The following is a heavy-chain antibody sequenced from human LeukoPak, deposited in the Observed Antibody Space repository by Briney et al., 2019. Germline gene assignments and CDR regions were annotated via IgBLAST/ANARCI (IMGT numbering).Heavy chain of an antibody. J-gene: IGHJ4*02. V-gene: IGHV4-38-2*02. Sequence: SETLSLTCTVSGYSISSGYYWGWIRQPPGKGLEWLGTIFHSGTTYYNPSLKSRVTISVDTSKNQFSLIVNSVTAADTAVYYCARIRGWTVGATTFADIDYWGQGTLVTVSS. CDR2: IFHSGTT. CDR3: ARIRGWTVGATTFADIDY. D-gene: IGHD1-26*01. CDR1: GYSISSGYY.